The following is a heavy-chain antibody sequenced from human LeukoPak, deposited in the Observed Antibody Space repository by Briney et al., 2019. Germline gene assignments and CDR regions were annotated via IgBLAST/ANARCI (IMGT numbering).Heavy chain of an antibody. Sequence: GASVKVSCKASGYAFTSYDINWVRQATGQGLEWMGWMNPNSGNTGYAQKFQGRVTMTRNTSIGTAYMELSSLRSEDTAVYYCASWYSSGWYYFDYWGQGTLVTVSS. CDR2: MNPNSGNT. CDR1: GYAFTSYD. V-gene: IGHV1-8*01. CDR3: ASWYSSGWYYFDY. D-gene: IGHD6-19*01. J-gene: IGHJ4*02.